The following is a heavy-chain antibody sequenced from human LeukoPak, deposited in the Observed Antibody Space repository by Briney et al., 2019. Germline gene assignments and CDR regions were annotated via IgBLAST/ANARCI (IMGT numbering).Heavy chain of an antibody. CDR3: AREGTPTTVTTEVSYFDL. V-gene: IGHV3-48*03. CDR2: ISSSGSTI. Sequence: GGSLRLSCAASGFTFSSYEMNWVRQAPGKGLEWVSYISSSGSTIYYADSVKGRFTISRDNAKNSLYLQMNSLRAEDTAVYYCAREGTPTTVTTEVSYFDLWGRGTLVTVSS. D-gene: IGHD4-17*01. J-gene: IGHJ2*01. CDR1: GFTFSSYE.